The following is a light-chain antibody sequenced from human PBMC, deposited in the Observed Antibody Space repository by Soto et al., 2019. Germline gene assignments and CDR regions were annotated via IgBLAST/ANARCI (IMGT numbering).Light chain of an antibody. J-gene: IGKJ4*02. V-gene: IGKV3-11*01. CDR3: QQRSNWPST. CDR2: DAS. Sequence: EIVLTQSPATLSLSPGERATLSCRASQSVSSYLAWYQQKPGQAPRLLIYDASNRATGIPARFSGSGSGTDFTLTISSLEPEDFEVYYCQQRSNWPSTFGGGNKVEIQ. CDR1: QSVSSY.